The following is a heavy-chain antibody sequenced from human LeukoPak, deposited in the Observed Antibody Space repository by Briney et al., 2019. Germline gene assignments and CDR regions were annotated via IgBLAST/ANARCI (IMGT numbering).Heavy chain of an antibody. V-gene: IGHV3-23*01. J-gene: IGHJ4*02. CDR3: AKDRSDTDIAYLFDY. CDR2: ISCSGGNT. CDR1: GFNFSSYA. Sequence: GGSLRLSCAASGFNFSSYAMTWVRQAPGKKLEWVSAISCSGGNTYYADSVKGRFTITRDNSKNTLYLQMNSLRAEDTAVYYCAKDRSDTDIAYLFDYWGQGTPVTVSS. D-gene: IGHD5-18*01.